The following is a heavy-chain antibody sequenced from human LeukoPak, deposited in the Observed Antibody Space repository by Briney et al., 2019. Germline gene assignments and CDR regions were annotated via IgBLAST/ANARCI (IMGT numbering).Heavy chain of an antibody. J-gene: IGHJ1*01. CDR3: ARFGYCSGGSCYSNEYFQH. CDR2: IYYSGST. CDR1: GGSISSGDYY. Sequence: SETLSPTCTVSGGSISSGDYYWSWIRQPPGKGLEWIGYIYYSGSTYYNPSLKSRVTISVDTSKNQFSLKLSSVTAADTAVYYCARFGYCSGGSCYSNEYFQHWGQGTLVTVSS. V-gene: IGHV4-30-4*01. D-gene: IGHD2-15*01.